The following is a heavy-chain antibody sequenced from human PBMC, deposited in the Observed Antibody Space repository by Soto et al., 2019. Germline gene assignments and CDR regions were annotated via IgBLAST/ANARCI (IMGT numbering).Heavy chain of an antibody. Sequence: QVQLVESGGDLVKPGGSLRLSCAASGFTFSDYYMSWIRQAPGKGLEWVSFLTDSGSTIYYADYVKGRFTISRDNSKNAVDLQMNSLSAEETAVYYGAREAKGNGNYLDYWGRGTLVTVSS. D-gene: IGHD3-10*01. CDR3: AREAKGNGNYLDY. V-gene: IGHV3-11*01. J-gene: IGHJ4*02. CDR2: LTDSGSTI. CDR1: GFTFSDYY.